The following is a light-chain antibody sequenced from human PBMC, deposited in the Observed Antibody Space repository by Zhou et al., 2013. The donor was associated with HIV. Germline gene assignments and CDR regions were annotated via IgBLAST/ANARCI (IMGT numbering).Light chain of an antibody. J-gene: IGKJ2*03. CDR3: LQHNTYPYS. V-gene: IGKV1-33*01. CDR1: QDISNY. Sequence: DIQLTQSPSTLSASVGDRVTITCQASQDISNYLNWFQQKPGKAPKLLIHDASNLETGVPSRFSGSGSGTEFTLTISSLQPEDFATYYCLQHNTYPYSFGQGTTLEI. CDR2: DAS.